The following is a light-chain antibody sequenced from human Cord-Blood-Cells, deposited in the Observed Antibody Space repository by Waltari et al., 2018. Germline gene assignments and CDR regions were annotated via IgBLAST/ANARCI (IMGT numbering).Light chain of an antibody. V-gene: IGKV3-15*01. J-gene: IGKJ2*01. CDR2: GAS. CDR3: QQYNNWPYT. CDR1: QSVSSN. Sequence: EIVMTQSPATLSVSPGERATLSCRASQSVSSNLAWYQQKPGQAPRLLIYGASTRATGIPARVRGSGSGTEFTLTISSLQSEDFAVYYCQQYNNWPYTFGQWTKLEIK.